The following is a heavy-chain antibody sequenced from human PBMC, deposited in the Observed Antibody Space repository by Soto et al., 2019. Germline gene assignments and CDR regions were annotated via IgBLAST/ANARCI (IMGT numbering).Heavy chain of an antibody. CDR3: ARGPKLRYFDWLPRGGWFDP. D-gene: IGHD3-9*01. J-gene: IGHJ5*02. V-gene: IGHV4-31*03. CDR2: IYYSGST. CDR1: GGSISSGGYY. Sequence: PSETLSLTCTVSGGSISSGGYYWSWIRQHPGQGLEWIGYIYYSGSTYYNPSLKSRVTISVDTSENQFSLKLSSVTAADTAVYYCARGPKLRYFDWLPRGGWFDPWGQGTLITVSS.